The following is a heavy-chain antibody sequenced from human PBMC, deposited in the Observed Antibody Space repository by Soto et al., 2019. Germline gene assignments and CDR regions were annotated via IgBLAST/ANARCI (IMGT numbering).Heavy chain of an antibody. CDR1: GFTFRIYS. CDR3: ATDATFRTKGGSFDI. D-gene: IGHD2-15*01. J-gene: IGHJ3*02. Sequence: GGSLRLSCAASGFTFRIYSMHWVRQSPGKGLEWVAVMWYDGTNKYYGESVKGRFTISRDNSENTLYLQMNSLRVEDTAVYYCATDATFRTKGGSFDIWGHGTLVTVSS. V-gene: IGHV3-33*01. CDR2: MWYDGTNK.